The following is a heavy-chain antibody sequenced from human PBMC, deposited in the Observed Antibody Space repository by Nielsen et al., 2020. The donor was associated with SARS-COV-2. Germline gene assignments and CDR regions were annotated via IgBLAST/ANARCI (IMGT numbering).Heavy chain of an antibody. J-gene: IGHJ6*03. D-gene: IGHD1-1*01. CDR2: IYYSGST. Sequence: SETLSLTCTVSGGSISSYYWSWIRQPPGKGLEWIGYIYYSGSTNYNPSLKSRVTISVDTSKNQFSLKLSSVTAADTAVYYCAREPGSTGFLPKMYYYMDVWGKGTTVTVSS. V-gene: IGHV4-59*01. CDR1: GGSISSYY. CDR3: AREPGSTGFLPKMYYYMDV.